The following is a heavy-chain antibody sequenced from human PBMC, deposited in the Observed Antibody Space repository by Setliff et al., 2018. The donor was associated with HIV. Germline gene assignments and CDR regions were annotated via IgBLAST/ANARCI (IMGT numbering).Heavy chain of an antibody. D-gene: IGHD5-12*01. CDR2: INAGSGKT. Sequence: ASVKVSCKASGYTFTNYAIHWVRQAPGQRLEWMGWINAGSGKTKYSQKFQGRVTISRDTSARTAYMELISLISEDTAVYYCARDRVPKRGYTYREPDFDSWGQGTLVTVSS. CDR3: ARDRVPKRGYTYREPDFDS. CDR1: GYTFTNYA. V-gene: IGHV1-3*01. J-gene: IGHJ4*02.